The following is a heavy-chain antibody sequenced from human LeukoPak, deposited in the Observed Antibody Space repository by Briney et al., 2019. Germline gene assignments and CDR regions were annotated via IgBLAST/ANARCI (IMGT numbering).Heavy chain of an antibody. J-gene: IGHJ4*02. CDR1: GYTFTSYY. D-gene: IGHD2-15*01. CDR2: INTIGGST. CDR3: ARGELLLTPFFDY. V-gene: IGHV1-46*03. Sequence: ASVKVSCKXSGYTFTSYYMHWVRQAPGQGLEWRGIINTIGGSTSYAQKFQGRVTMTRDTSTSTVYMELSSLRSEDTAVYYCARGELLLTPFFDYWGQGTLVTVSS.